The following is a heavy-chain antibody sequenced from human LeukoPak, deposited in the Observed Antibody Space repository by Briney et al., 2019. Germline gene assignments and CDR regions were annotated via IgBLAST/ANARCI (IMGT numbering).Heavy chain of an antibody. D-gene: IGHD2-8*01. CDR1: GFTFSRSW. J-gene: IGHJ6*02. CDR3: ARGGVPHGLDV. V-gene: IGHV3-7*05. Sequence: PGGSLRLSCAAPGFTFSRSWMSWARQAPGKGLEWVANIKGDESEKNYVDSVKGRFTISRDNAKNSLYLQMNSLRPEDTAVYYCARGGVPHGLDVWGQGTTVTVSS. CDR2: IKGDESEK.